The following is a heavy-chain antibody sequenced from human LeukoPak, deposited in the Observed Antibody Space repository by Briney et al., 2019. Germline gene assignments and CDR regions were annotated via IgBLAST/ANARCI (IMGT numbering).Heavy chain of an antibody. CDR3: AEYVFWSGYYPW. J-gene: IGHJ4*02. D-gene: IGHD3-3*01. CDR2: IIPIFGTA. Sequence: SVKVSCKASGGTFSSYAISWVRQASGQGLEWMGRIIPIFGTANYAQKFQGRVTITTDESTSTAYMELSSLRSEDTAVYYCAEYVFWSGYYPWWGQGTLVTVSS. V-gene: IGHV1-69*05. CDR1: GGTFSSYA.